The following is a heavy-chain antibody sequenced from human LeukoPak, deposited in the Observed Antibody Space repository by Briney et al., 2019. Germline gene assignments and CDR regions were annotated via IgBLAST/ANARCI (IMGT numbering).Heavy chain of an antibody. Sequence: GGSLRLSCAASGFTFSSYWMSWVRQAPGKGLEWVANIKQDGSEKYYVDSVKGRFTISRDNSKNTQYLQMNSLRGEDTSVYYCAKSQSGSVDAFDIWGQGTMVTVSS. D-gene: IGHD3-10*01. CDR1: GFTFSSYW. J-gene: IGHJ3*02. CDR2: IKQDGSEK. CDR3: AKSQSGSVDAFDI. V-gene: IGHV3-7*01.